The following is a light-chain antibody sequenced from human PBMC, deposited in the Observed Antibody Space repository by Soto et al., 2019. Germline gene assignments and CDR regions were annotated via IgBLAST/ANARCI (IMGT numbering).Light chain of an antibody. J-gene: IGLJ3*02. CDR3: TSYTSSSSLGV. V-gene: IGLV2-14*01. CDR2: GVI. CDR1: SSDVGKYDY. Sequence: QSALTQPPSASGSPGQSVTISCTGTSSDVGKYDYVSWYQQHPGKAPKLIIYGVINRPSGVSDRFSGSKSGNTASLTISGLQAEDEADYYCTSYTSSSSLGVFGGGTKVTVL.